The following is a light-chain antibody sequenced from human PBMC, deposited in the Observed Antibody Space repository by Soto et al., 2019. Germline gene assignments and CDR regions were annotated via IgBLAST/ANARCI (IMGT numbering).Light chain of an antibody. J-gene: IGKJ1*01. Sequence: DIQMTQSPSSLSASVGDRVTITCRASQSIRSYLNWYQQKPGKAPKLMIYAASSLQSGVRSRFSGSGSGTDVTLTINSLQPEYFERSYCQHSYSPPPTFGRGTKVEIK. CDR1: QSIRSY. V-gene: IGKV1-39*01. CDR3: QHSYSPPPT. CDR2: AAS.